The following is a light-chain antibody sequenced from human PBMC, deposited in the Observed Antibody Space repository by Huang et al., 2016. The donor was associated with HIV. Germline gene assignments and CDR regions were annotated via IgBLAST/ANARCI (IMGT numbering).Light chain of an antibody. V-gene: IGKV3-20*01. CDR2: DTS. CDR1: QSLRSRY. CDR3: QQYGSSPPYT. Sequence: EIVLTQSPGTLSLSPGERASLSCRASQSLRSRYFVWYQQKPGQAPRLLIYDTSIRATDIPDRFSGSGSGTDFTLTISRLEPEDFAIYYCQQYGSSPPYTFGQGTKLEIK. J-gene: IGKJ2*01.